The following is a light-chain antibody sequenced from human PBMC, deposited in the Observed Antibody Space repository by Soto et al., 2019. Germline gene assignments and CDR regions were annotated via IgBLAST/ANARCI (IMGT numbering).Light chain of an antibody. Sequence: QSALTQPASVSGSPGQSITISCTGTSNDIGGNRYVSWYQQHPGKAPKLLIYDVTNRPSGVSNRFSGSQSGNTASLTISGLQAEDEADYYCYSHRSMSTTHYLFGTGTKLTVL. CDR2: DVT. J-gene: IGLJ1*01. CDR1: SNDIGGNRY. V-gene: IGLV2-14*03. CDR3: YSHRSMSTTHYL.